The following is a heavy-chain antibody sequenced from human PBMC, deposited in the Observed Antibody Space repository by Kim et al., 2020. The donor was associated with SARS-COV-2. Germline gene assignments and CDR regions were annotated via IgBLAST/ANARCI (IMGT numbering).Heavy chain of an antibody. J-gene: IGHJ4*02. CDR3: ARATWDGTYYFDY. Sequence: DYALSVNSRITINPDTSKNQFSLQLKSVTPEDTAVYYCARATWDGTYYFDYWGQGTLVTVSS. D-gene: IGHD1-26*01. V-gene: IGHV6-1*01.